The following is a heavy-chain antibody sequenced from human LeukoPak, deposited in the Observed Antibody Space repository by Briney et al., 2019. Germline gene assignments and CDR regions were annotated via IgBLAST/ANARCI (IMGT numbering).Heavy chain of an antibody. CDR2: FDPEDGET. D-gene: IGHD3-3*01. V-gene: IGHV1-24*01. J-gene: IGHJ3*02. Sequence: VASVKVSCKVSGYTLTELSMHWVRQAPGKGLEWMGGFDPEDGETIYAQKFQGRVTMTEDTSTDTAYMELSSLRSEDTAVYYCAPRKGNFWSGYQPDDAFDIWGQGTMVTVSS. CDR1: GYTLTELS. CDR3: APRKGNFWSGYQPDDAFDI.